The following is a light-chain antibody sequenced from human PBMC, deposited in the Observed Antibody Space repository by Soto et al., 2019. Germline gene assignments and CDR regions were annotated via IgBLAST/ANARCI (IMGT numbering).Light chain of an antibody. CDR1: SSDIGAYNF. J-gene: IGLJ1*01. CDR2: DVS. Sequence: QSALTQPASVSGSPGQSIAISCTGTSSDIGAYNFVSWYQQHPVKVPKLMISDVSNRPSGVSDRFSGSKSGNTASLTISGLQAEDEADYYCSSYASTSPPDVFGTGTKLTVL. CDR3: SSYASTSPPDV. V-gene: IGLV2-14*03.